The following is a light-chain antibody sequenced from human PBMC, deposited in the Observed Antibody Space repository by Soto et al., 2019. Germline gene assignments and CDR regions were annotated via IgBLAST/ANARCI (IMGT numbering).Light chain of an antibody. V-gene: IGKV3-20*01. CDR1: QSVNSRY. CDR2: GAS. CDR3: QQYGSSPPVYT. J-gene: IGKJ2*01. Sequence: EIVLTQSPGTLSLSPGESATLSCRASQSVNSRYLAWYQQKPGQAPRLLIYGASSRATGIPDRFSGSGSGTDFTLTISRLEPEDFAVYYCQQYGSSPPVYTFGQGTKLEIK.